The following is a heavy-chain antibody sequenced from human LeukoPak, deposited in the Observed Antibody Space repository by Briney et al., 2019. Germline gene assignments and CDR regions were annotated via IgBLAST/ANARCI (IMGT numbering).Heavy chain of an antibody. V-gene: IGHV4-39*07. CDR3: ARRPRGVIIKTWFDS. D-gene: IGHD3-10*01. Sequence: SETLSLTCSVSGGSISLSYYYWGWIRQPPGKALEWIGSVYYSGTTSYNPSLKSRVTILLDTSKNQFSLSLSSVTAADTAVYYCARRPRGVIIKTWFDSWGQGTLVTVSS. CDR2: VYYSGTT. CDR1: GGSISLSYYY. J-gene: IGHJ5*01.